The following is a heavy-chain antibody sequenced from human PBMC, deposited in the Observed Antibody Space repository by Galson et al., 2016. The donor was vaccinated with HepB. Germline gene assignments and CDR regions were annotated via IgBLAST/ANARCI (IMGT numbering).Heavy chain of an antibody. V-gene: IGHV3-23*01. Sequence: SLRLSCAVSGFIFRDHPINWARQAPGKGLEWVSTIGPFPGQLHYADSVKGRFTILRDNDKDTVYLQMNSLRAEDTAVYYCVNWLSAHFDYWGQGALVTVSS. J-gene: IGHJ4*02. CDR2: IGPFPGQL. CDR1: GFIFRDHP. CDR3: VNWLSAHFDY. D-gene: IGHD5-12*01.